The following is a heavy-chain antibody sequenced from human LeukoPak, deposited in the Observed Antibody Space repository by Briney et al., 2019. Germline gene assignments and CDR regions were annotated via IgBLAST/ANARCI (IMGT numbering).Heavy chain of an antibody. D-gene: IGHD3-10*01. CDR1: GGTFSSYA. J-gene: IGHJ4*02. CDR3: ARIKYYYGSADY. CDR2: INPNSGGT. Sequence: ASVKVSCKASGGTFSSYAISWVRQAPGQGLEWMGWINPNSGGTNYAQKFQGRVTMTRDTSISTAYMELSRLRSDDTAVYYCARIKYYYGSADYWGQGTLVTVSS. V-gene: IGHV1-2*02.